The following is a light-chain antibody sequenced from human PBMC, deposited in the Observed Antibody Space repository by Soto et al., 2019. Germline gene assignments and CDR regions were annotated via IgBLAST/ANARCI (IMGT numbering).Light chain of an antibody. CDR3: QEYDSGLAFT. CDR1: QAINNS. CDR2: AAS. Sequence: DILMTQSPSSLSATIGDRVTINCRASQAINNSLAWYQQKPGKVPKLLIYAASTLQSGVPSRFSGSGSGTDFTLTISSLQPEDVATYYCQEYDSGLAFTFGPGTIVDLK. J-gene: IGKJ3*01. V-gene: IGKV1-27*01.